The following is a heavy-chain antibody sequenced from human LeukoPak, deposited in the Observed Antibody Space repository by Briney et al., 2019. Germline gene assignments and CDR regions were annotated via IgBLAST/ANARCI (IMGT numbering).Heavy chain of an antibody. CDR3: ASGLELDY. CDR2: IKQDGSEK. J-gene: IGHJ4*02. CDR1: EFTFSSYG. V-gene: IGHV3-7*03. Sequence: GGCLRLSCSATEFTFSSYGMRWVRQAPWKGLEWVANIKQDGSEKNYVDSVKGRFTISRDNAKNSLYLQMNSLRAEDTAVYYCASGLELDYWGQGTLVTVSS.